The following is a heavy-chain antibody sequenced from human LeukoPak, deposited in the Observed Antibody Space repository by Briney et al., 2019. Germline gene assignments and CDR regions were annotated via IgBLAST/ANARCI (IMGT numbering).Heavy chain of an antibody. CDR2: IYYSGVT. CDR1: GGSISCSSYY. CDR3: ARRWLGYCSGGSCRVDY. Sequence: SETLSLTCTVSGGSISCSSYYWGWIRQPPGKGLEWIGSIYYSGVTYYNPSLKSRVTISVDTSKNQFSLKLSSVTAADTAVYYCARRWLGYCSGGSCRVDYWGQGTLVTVSS. V-gene: IGHV4-39*01. D-gene: IGHD2-15*01. J-gene: IGHJ4*02.